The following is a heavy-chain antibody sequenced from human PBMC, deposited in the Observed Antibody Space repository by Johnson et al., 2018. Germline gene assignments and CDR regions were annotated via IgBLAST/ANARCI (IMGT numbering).Heavy chain of an antibody. J-gene: IGHJ1*01. V-gene: IGHV3-20*04. CDR1: GLIFDDDD. CDR3: ARRGDYDEGYFHH. Sequence: VQLVESGGGVVRPGGSXRLSCAASGLIFDDDDMRWVRQAPGKGLKCVSTINWSGGTTGHADAVRGRFTIYRDNAKNSLYLQMNSLRGEDTAVYYWARRGDYDEGYFHHWGQGTLVTVSS. D-gene: IGHD4-17*01. CDR2: INWSGGTT.